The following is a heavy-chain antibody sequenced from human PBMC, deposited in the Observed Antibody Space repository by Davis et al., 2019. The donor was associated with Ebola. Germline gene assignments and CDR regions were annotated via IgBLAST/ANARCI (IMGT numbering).Heavy chain of an antibody. J-gene: IGHJ6*02. CDR2: ISSSGSTI. Sequence: GGSLRLSCAASGFTFSDYYMSWIRQAPGKGLEWVSYISSSGSTIYYADSVKGRFTISRDNAKNSLYLQMNSLRAEDTAVYYCARMIAATRYTYYYGMDVWGQGTLVTVSS. CDR3: ARMIAATRYTYYYGMDV. CDR1: GFTFSDYY. D-gene: IGHD1-1*01. V-gene: IGHV3-11*01.